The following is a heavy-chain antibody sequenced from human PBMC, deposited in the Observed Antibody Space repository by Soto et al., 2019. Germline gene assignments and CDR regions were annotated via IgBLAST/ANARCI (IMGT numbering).Heavy chain of an antibody. CDR2: IIPIFGTT. D-gene: IGHD4-4*01. V-gene: IGHV1-69*06. Sequence: QVQLVQSGAEVKKPGSSVKVSCKASGGTFSSYAISWVRQAPGQGLEWMGGIIPIFGTTNYAQKFQGRVSITADKYTSTAYMELSSLRSEDTAVYYCAREGLTTLATGDYYYGMDVWGQGTTVTVSS. J-gene: IGHJ6*02. CDR1: GGTFSSYA. CDR3: AREGLTTLATGDYYYGMDV.